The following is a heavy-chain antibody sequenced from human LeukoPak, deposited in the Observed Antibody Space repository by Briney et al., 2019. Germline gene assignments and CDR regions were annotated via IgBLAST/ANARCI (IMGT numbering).Heavy chain of an antibody. CDR1: GYTFTGYY. D-gene: IGHD3-22*01. CDR3: ARGAHYHDSSEGYDN. Sequence: ASVKVSFTASGYTFTGYYMHWVRQAPGQGLEWMGWINPNSGGTNYAQKFQGRVTMTRDTSISTAYMELSRLRSDDTAVYYCARGAHYHDSSEGYDNRGQGTLVTVSS. V-gene: IGHV1-2*02. J-gene: IGHJ4*02. CDR2: INPNSGGT.